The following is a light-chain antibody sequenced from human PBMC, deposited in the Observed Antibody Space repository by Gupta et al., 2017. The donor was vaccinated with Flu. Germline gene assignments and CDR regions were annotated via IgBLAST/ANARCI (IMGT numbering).Light chain of an antibody. V-gene: IGLV3-25*02. J-gene: IGLJ2*01. Sequence: SYELTQPPSVSVSPGQTARITCSGDALPKQYAYWYQQKPGQAPVLVIYKDSERPSGIPERFSGSSSGTTVTLTSSGVQAEDEADYYCQSADSSGTDVVFGGGTKLTVL. CDR1: ALPKQY. CDR2: KDS. CDR3: QSADSSGTDVV.